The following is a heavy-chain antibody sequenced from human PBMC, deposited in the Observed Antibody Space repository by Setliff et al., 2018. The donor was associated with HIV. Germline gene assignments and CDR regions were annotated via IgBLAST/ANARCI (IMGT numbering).Heavy chain of an antibody. CDR1: GGSISSCY. V-gene: IGHV4-4*09. J-gene: IGHJ5*02. CDR3: ARQTYYYDNSGHNWFDP. CDR2: INTSGTT. Sequence: SETLSLTCTVSGGSISSCYWSWIRQPPGKGLEWIGYINTSGTTNYNPSLKSRVTISVDTPKNQFSLKLSSVTAADTAVYFCARQTYYYDNSGHNWFDPWGQGTLVTAPQ. D-gene: IGHD3-22*01.